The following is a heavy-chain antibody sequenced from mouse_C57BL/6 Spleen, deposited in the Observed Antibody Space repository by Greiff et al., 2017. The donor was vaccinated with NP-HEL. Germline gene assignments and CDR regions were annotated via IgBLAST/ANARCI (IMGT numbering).Heavy chain of an antibody. CDR2: ILPGSGST. D-gene: IGHD4-1*01. V-gene: IGHV1-9*01. J-gene: IGHJ3*01. CDR1: GYTFTGYW. CDR3: ARNWDVAWFAY. Sequence: QVQLQQSGAELMKPGASVKLSCKATGYTFTGYWIEWVTQRPGHGLAWIGEILPGSGSTNYTEKFKGKATFTADTSSNTAYMQLSSLTTEDSAIYYCARNWDVAWFAYWGQGTLVTVSA.